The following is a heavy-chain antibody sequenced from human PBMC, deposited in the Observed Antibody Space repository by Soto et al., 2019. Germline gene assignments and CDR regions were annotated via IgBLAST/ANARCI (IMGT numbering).Heavy chain of an antibody. Sequence: QVQLVQSGAEVKKPGASVKVSCKASGYTFTSYGISWVRQAPGQGLEWMGWISAYNGNTNYAQKLQGRVTMTTVTSTTTAYMELRRLRSDETAVYYCARQVATVRYYYGMDVWGQGTTVTVSS. J-gene: IGHJ6*02. CDR3: ARQVATVRYYYGMDV. CDR2: ISAYNGNT. V-gene: IGHV1-18*04. CDR1: GYTFTSYG. D-gene: IGHD5-12*01.